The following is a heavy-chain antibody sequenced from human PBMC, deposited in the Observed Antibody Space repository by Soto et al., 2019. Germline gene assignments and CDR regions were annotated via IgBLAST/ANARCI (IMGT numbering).Heavy chain of an antibody. CDR3: ARGWGSYRYLPSGFDY. V-gene: IGHV3-11*01. Sequence: QVQLVESGGGLVKPGGSLRLSCAASAFTFSDHYMSWIRQAPGKGLEWVSYISTSGSPIYYADFVKGRFTISRDNAKNSLDLQMNSLRVEDTAVYYCARGWGSYRYLPSGFDYWGQGTPVTVSS. D-gene: IGHD3-16*02. CDR1: AFTFSDHY. J-gene: IGHJ4*02. CDR2: ISTSGSPI.